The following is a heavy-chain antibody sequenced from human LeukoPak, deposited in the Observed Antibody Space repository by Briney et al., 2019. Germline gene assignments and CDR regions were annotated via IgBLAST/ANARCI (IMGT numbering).Heavy chain of an antibody. Sequence: PGGALRLSCAASVGTFSSYAMNWGRQAPGEGRWWGSVINDSVGSTFYPDSLRGRFTTSRDNPKKTLYLQMSAREAEDTALYYGSKTLRCTLVGFHYWGQGTLVTVPS. V-gene: IGHV3-23*01. CDR3: SKTLRCTLVGFHY. CDR1: VGTFSSYA. D-gene: IGHD2/OR15-2a*01. J-gene: IGHJ4*02. CDR2: INDSVGST.